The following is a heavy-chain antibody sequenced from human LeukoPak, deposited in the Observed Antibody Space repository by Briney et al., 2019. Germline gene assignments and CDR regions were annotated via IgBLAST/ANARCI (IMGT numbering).Heavy chain of an antibody. D-gene: IGHD3-22*01. CDR1: GFTFSSYW. Sequence: GGSLRLSCAASGFTFSSYWMSWVRQAPGKGLEWVANIKQDGSEKYYVDSVKGRFTISRDNAKNSLYLQMSSLRAEDTAVYYCARMMIVVVFDAFDIWGQGTMVTVSS. V-gene: IGHV3-7*01. CDR2: IKQDGSEK. CDR3: ARMMIVVVFDAFDI. J-gene: IGHJ3*02.